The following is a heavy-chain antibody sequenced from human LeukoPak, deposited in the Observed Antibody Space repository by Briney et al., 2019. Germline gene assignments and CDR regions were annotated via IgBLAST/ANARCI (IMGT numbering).Heavy chain of an antibody. J-gene: IGHJ4*02. CDR1: GFNFRDHW. V-gene: IGHV3-7*03. D-gene: IGHD6-19*01. Sequence: GGSLRLPCAVSGFNFRDHWMDWVRQAPGKGLEWVGHIKTDGSETYYVDSLKGRFSISRDNTSNALYLQMNSLRVEDTAVYYCAKNNGWFHLAQWGQGTLVTVSS. CDR2: IKTDGSET. CDR3: AKNNGWFHLAQ.